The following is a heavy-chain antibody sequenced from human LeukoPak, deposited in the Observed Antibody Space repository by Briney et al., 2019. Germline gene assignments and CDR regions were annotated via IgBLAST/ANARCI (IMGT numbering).Heavy chain of an antibody. V-gene: IGHV3-64D*06. D-gene: IGHD1-26*01. CDR2: ISSTGGST. CDR1: GFTFSNYA. CDR3: VKCFGGNYYFYFDY. J-gene: IGHJ4*02. Sequence: GGSLRLSCSASGFTFSNYAIHWVRQAPGKGLEYVSGISSTGGSTYSADSLKGRFTISRDNSKNTLYLQMSSLRAEDTAVYYCVKCFGGNYYFYFDYWGQGTLVTVSS.